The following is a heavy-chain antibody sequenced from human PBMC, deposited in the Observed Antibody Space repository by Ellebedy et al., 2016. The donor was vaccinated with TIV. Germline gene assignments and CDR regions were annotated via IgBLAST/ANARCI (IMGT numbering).Heavy chain of an antibody. CDR2: ISAYNGDT. J-gene: IGHJ4*02. CDR3: ARVFGLLDCDGATCSPPPPLDS. CDR1: GYTFTSFG. D-gene: IGHD3/OR15-3a*01. V-gene: IGHV1-18*04. Sequence: ASVKVSCKASGYTFTSFGITWLRQAPGQELEWVGWISAYNGDTKYAQKVQGRVTMTTDTPTSTGFMELRSLRSDDTAVYYCARVFGLLDCDGATCSPPPPLDSWGQGTLVTVSS.